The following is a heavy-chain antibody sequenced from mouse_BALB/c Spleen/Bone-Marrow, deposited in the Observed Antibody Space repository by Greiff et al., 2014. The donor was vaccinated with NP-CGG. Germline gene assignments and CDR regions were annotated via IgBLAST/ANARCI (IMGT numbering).Heavy chain of an antibody. CDR2: INPSNGGT. J-gene: IGHJ4*01. D-gene: IGHD2-3*01. Sequence: QVQLKESGAELVKPGASVKLSCKASGYTFTSYYMYWVKQRPGQGLEWIGGINPSNGGTNFNEKFKSTAYMQLSSLTSEDSAVYYCTRYGYDPLYAMDYWGQGTSVTVSS. CDR3: TRYGYDPLYAMDY. V-gene: IGHV1S81*02. CDR1: GYTFTSYY.